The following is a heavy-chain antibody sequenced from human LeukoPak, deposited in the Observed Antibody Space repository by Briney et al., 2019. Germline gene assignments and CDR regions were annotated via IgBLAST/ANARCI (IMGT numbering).Heavy chain of an antibody. J-gene: IGHJ4*02. CDR2: ISGSGGST. Sequence: GGSLRLSCAASGFTFSSYAMSWVRQAPGKGMEWVSAISGSGGSTYYADSVKGRFTVSRDNSKNTLYLQMNSLRAEDTAVYYCAKDGSYGDYRSYFDYWGQGTLVTVSS. CDR3: AKDGSYGDYRSYFDY. D-gene: IGHD4-17*01. V-gene: IGHV3-23*01. CDR1: GFTFSSYA.